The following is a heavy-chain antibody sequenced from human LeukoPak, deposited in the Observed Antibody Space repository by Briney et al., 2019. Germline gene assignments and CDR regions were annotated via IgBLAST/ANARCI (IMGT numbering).Heavy chain of an antibody. Sequence: PSETLSLTCTVSGYSISSGYNWDWIRQPPGKGLEWIGSIYHSGSTYYNPSLKSRVTISVDTSKNQFSLKLSFVTAADTAVYYCARGQYLVYWGQGTLVTVSS. CDR2: IYHSGST. J-gene: IGHJ4*02. CDR1: GYSISSGYN. CDR3: ARGQYLVY. D-gene: IGHD2-2*01. V-gene: IGHV4-38-2*02.